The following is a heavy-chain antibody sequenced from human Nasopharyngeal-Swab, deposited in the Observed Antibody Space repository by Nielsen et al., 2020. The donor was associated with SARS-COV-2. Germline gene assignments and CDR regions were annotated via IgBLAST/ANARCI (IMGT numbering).Heavy chain of an antibody. CDR2: IYYSGST. V-gene: IGHV4-39*01. D-gene: IGHD3-10*01. Sequence: WIRQPPGKGLEWIGSIYYSGSTYYNPSRKSRGTISVDTYTNKFSLKLSYVTAADTAVYYCARLVLWVDDYYGSGSYADYWGQGTLVTVSS. CDR3: ARLVLWVDDYYGSGSYADY. J-gene: IGHJ4*02.